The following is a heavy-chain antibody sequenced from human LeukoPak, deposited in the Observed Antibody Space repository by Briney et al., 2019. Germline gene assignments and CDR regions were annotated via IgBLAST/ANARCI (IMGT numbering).Heavy chain of an antibody. CDR2: IYHSGKT. CDR3: ARHRRSPLVVPAASFFDY. CDR1: GGSISSSSYY. V-gene: IGHV4-39*01. D-gene: IGHD2-2*01. Sequence: SETLSLTCTVSGGSISSSSYYWGWIRQPPGKGLEWIGSIYHSGKTYYNPSIKRRVTISVDTSKNQFSLKLIPVTAADTALYYCARHRRSPLVVPAASFFDYWGEGTLVTVSS. J-gene: IGHJ4*02.